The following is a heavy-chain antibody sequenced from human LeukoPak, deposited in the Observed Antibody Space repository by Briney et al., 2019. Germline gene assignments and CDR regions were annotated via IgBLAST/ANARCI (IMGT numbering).Heavy chain of an antibody. CDR3: ASGHQGFRGATGPFAY. J-gene: IGHJ4*02. Sequence: ASVKVSCTAAGYTFTSYYMHWVRQAPGQGLEGMGIINPSGGSTSYAQKFQGRVTMTRDTSTSTVYMELSRLRSEDTAVYYCASGHQGFRGATGPFAYWGQGTLVTVSS. D-gene: IGHD3-10*01. V-gene: IGHV1-46*03. CDR1: GYTFTSYY. CDR2: INPSGGST.